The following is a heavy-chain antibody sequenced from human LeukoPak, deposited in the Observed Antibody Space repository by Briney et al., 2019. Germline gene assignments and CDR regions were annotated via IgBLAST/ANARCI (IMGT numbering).Heavy chain of an antibody. D-gene: IGHD1-26*01. CDR2: IYTSGST. J-gene: IGHJ3*02. V-gene: IGHV4-4*07. Sequence: SETLSLTCTVSGGSISSYYWSWIRQPAGKGLEWIGRIYTSGSTNYNPSLKSRVTMSVDTSKNQFPLKLSSVTAADTAVYYCARDTEVGATTDAFDIWGQGTMVTVSS. CDR1: GGSISSYY. CDR3: ARDTEVGATTDAFDI.